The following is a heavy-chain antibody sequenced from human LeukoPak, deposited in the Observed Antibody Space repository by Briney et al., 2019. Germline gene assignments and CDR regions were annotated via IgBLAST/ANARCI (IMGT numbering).Heavy chain of an antibody. V-gene: IGHV1-69*04. D-gene: IGHD3-22*01. CDR1: RGTFSSYT. CDR3: ARDPGPPYYDSSGYRYYYYGMDV. Sequence: SVKVSCKASRGTFSSYTISWVRQAPGQGLEWMGRIIPILGIANYAQKFQGRVTITADKSTSTAYMELSSLRSEDTAVYYCARDPGPPYYDSSGYRYYYYGMDVWGQGTTVTVSS. J-gene: IGHJ6*02. CDR2: IIPILGIA.